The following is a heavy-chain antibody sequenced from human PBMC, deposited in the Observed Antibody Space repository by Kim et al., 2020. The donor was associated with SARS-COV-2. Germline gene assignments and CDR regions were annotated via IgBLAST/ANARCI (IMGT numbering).Heavy chain of an antibody. CDR2: IYYRGST. CDR3: ARLNYYDSSGYYEFDY. V-gene: IGHV4-39*01. D-gene: IGHD3-22*01. J-gene: IGHJ4*02. CDR1: GGSISSSSYY. Sequence: SETLSLTCTVSGGSISSSSYYWGWIRQPPGKGLEWIGSIYYRGSTYYNPSLKSRVTISVDTSKNQFSLKLSSVTAADTAVYYCARLNYYDSSGYYEFDYWGQGTLVTVSS.